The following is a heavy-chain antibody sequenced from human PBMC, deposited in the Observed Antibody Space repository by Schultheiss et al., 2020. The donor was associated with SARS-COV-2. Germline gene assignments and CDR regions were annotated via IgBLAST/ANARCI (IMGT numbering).Heavy chain of an antibody. D-gene: IGHD2-2*01. CDR3: ARGCSSTSCYGDAFDI. V-gene: IGHV3-73*01. Sequence: GGSLRLSCAASGFTFSGSAMHWVRQASGKGLEWVGRIRSKANSYATAYAASVKGRFTISRDDSKNTLYLQMNSLRAEDTAVYYCARGCSSTSCYGDAFDIWGQGTMVTVSS. CDR1: GFTFSGSA. CDR2: IRSKANSYAT. J-gene: IGHJ3*02.